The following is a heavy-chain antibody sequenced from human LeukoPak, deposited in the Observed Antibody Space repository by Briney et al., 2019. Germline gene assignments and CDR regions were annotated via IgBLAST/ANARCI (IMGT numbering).Heavy chain of an antibody. CDR1: GFTFSNYW. D-gene: IGHD3-22*01. J-gene: IGHJ4*02. V-gene: IGHV3-21*01. Sequence: GGSLRLSCAASGFTFSNYWLNCGRQAPGKGREWVSSISSSSYYIYYADSVKGRFTISRDTAKNSVYLQMNSLRDEDTAVYYCVRVGDYYDSGGYQGFDYWGQGTLVTVSS. CDR2: ISSSSYYI. CDR3: VRVGDYYDSGGYQGFDY.